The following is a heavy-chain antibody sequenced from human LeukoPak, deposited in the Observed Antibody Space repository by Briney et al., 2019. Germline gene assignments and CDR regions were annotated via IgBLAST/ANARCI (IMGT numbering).Heavy chain of an antibody. CDR2: INPNSGGT. Sequence: ASVKVSCKASGYTFTGYYMHWVRQAPGQGLEWMGWINPNSGGTNYAQKFQGRVTMTRDTSISTAYMELSRLRSDDTAVYYCARSASRYNWNGELDYWGQGTLVTVSS. J-gene: IGHJ4*02. D-gene: IGHD1-20*01. CDR3: ARSASRYNWNGELDY. V-gene: IGHV1-2*02. CDR1: GYTFTGYY.